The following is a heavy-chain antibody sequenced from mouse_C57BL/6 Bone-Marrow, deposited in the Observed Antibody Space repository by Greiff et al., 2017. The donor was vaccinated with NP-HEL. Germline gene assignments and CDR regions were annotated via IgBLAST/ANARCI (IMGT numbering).Heavy chain of an antibody. CDR2: IYPRSGNT. V-gene: IGHV1-81*01. J-gene: IGHJ2*01. CDR3: ARSYYGSSYPDY. Sequence: QVQLKESGAELARPGASVKLSCKASGYTFTSYGISWVKQRTGQGLEWIGEIYPRSGNTYYNEKFKGKATLTADKSSSTAYMELRSLTSEDSAVYFCARSYYGSSYPDYWGQGTTLTVSS. CDR1: GYTFTSYG. D-gene: IGHD1-1*01.